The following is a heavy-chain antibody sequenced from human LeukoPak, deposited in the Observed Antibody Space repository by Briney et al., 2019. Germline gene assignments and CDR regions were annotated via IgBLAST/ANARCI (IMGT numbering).Heavy chain of an antibody. CDR3: ASVGGGSPY. Sequence: SETLSLTCTVSGYSISSGHFWSWIRQPPGKGLEWIGSIYGSGTTYYDPPLRSRVFISADTSKNHFSLELSSVTAADTAVYYCASVGGGSPYWGQGTLVAVSS. V-gene: IGHV4-38-2*02. D-gene: IGHD3-16*01. J-gene: IGHJ4*02. CDR1: GYSISSGHF. CDR2: IYGSGTT.